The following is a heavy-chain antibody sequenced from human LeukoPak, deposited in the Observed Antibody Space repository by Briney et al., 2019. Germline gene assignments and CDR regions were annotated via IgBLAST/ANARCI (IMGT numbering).Heavy chain of an antibody. CDR1: GGSISSGSYY. J-gene: IGHJ4*02. CDR3: ARVGGLNPPNFYDRSGFFDY. V-gene: IGHV4-61*02. Sequence: SEPLSLTCTVSGGSISSGSYYWSWIRQPAGKGLEWIGRIYTSGTTNYDPSLKSRVTISVDTSKNQFSLKLSSVTAADTAVYYCARVGGLNPPNFYDRSGFFDYWGQGTLVTVSS. D-gene: IGHD3-22*01. CDR2: IYTSGTT.